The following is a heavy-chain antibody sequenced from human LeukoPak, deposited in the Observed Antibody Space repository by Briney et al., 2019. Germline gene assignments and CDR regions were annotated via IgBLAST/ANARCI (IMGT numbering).Heavy chain of an antibody. Sequence: PGGSLRLSCAASGFTFSSYWMSWVRQAPGKGLEWVANIKQEGSEKYYVDSVKGRFTISRDNAKNSLYLQMNSLRAEDTAVYYCARAADIVVVPAAPGPSAYWGQGTLVTVSS. CDR2: IKQEGSEK. V-gene: IGHV3-7*01. CDR1: GFTFSSYW. J-gene: IGHJ4*02. CDR3: ARAADIVVVPAAPGPSAY. D-gene: IGHD2-2*01.